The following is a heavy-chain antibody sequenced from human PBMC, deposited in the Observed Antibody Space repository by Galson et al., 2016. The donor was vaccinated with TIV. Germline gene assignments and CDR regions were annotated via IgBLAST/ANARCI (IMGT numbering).Heavy chain of an antibody. CDR3: ARDRYYDASGYYYYYYGMDV. Sequence: LRLSCAASEIPVSRNYMSWVRQAPGRGLEWVSTIYSAGDTYYADSVKGRFTISRDNSKNTLYLQMSGLRTEDTAVYYCARDRYYDASGYYYYYYGMDVWGQGTTVTVSS. J-gene: IGHJ6*02. CDR1: EIPVSRNY. V-gene: IGHV3-66*02. CDR2: IYSAGDT. D-gene: IGHD3-22*01.